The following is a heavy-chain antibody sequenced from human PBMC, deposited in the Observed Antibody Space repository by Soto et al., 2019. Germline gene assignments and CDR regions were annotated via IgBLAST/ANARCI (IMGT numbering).Heavy chain of an antibody. Sequence: ASVKVSCKASGYTFTSYAMHWVRQAPGQRLEWMGWINAGNGNTKYSQKFQGRVTITRDTSASTAYMELSSLRSEDTAVYYCARAFRYCISTSCYSQPAYYWGQGTLVTVSS. D-gene: IGHD2-2*01. CDR3: ARAFRYCISTSCYSQPAYY. J-gene: IGHJ4*02. V-gene: IGHV1-3*01. CDR1: GYTFTSYA. CDR2: INAGNGNT.